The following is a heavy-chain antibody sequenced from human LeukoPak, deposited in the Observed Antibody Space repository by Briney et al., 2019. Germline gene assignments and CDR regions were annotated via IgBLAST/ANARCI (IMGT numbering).Heavy chain of an antibody. CDR3: AREGALWFGELLSYYCGMDV. CDR2: INPNSGGT. J-gene: IGHJ6*02. Sequence: ASVKVSCTASGYTFTGYYMHWVRQAPGQGLEWMGRINPNSGGTNYAQKFQGRVTMTRDTSISTAYMELSRLRSDDTAVYYCAREGALWFGELLSYYCGMDVWGQGTTVTVSS. V-gene: IGHV1-2*06. CDR1: GYTFTGYY. D-gene: IGHD3-10*01.